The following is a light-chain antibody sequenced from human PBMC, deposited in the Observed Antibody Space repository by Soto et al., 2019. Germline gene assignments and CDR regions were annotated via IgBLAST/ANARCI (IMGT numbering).Light chain of an antibody. J-gene: IGLJ2*01. CDR1: SSDVGAYNY. Sequence: QSVLTQPASVSGSPGQSITISCSGTSSDVGAYNYVSWYQQHPGKAPKLMICDVSNRPSGVSNRFSGSKSGNTASLTISGLQTEDEADYYCTSYTTGGHVVFGGGTKLTVL. V-gene: IGLV2-14*01. CDR2: DVS. CDR3: TSYTTGGHVV.